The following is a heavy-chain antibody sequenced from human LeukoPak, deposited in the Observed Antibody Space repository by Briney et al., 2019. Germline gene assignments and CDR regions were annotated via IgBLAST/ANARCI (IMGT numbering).Heavy chain of an antibody. J-gene: IGHJ4*02. D-gene: IGHD1-14*01. V-gene: IGHV4-4*02. CDR2: VHRSGSP. Sequence: PSETLSLTCTVSLDSTTSNFWSWVRQPPGKGLEWIGEVHRSGSPNYNPSLQSRVTISIDRSRNQIVLELSSVTAADTAVYYCAREILGGFNPGAYWGQGTLVTVSS. CDR1: LDSTTSNF. CDR3: AREILGGFNPGAY.